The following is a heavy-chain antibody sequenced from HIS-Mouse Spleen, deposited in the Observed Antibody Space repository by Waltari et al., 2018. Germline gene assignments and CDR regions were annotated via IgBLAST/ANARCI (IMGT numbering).Heavy chain of an antibody. J-gene: IGHJ2*01. CDR3: AREIPYSSSWYDWYFDL. V-gene: IGHV4-39*07. D-gene: IGHD6-13*01. CDR2: IYYSGST. Sequence: QLQLQESGPGLVKPSETLSLTCPVPGCSISSSSYYWGGFRQPPGKGLEWIGSIYYSGSTYYNPSLKSRVTISVDTSKNQFSLKLSSVTAADTAVYYCAREIPYSSSWYDWYFDLWGRGTLVTVSS. CDR1: GCSISSSSYY.